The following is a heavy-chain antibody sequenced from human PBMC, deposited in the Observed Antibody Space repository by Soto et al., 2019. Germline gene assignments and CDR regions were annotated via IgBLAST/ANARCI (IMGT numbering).Heavy chain of an antibody. Sequence: GGSLRLSCSTSGFTFGGYGVSWFRQAPGKGLEWIGFIRSKAYSRTAEYAASVRGRFIISRDDSEGIAYLQMNSLQNEDTGVYYCARDRNGWETLATYYDHLGPGTQVTVSS. V-gene: IGHV3-49*03. D-gene: IGHD3-3*01. J-gene: IGHJ4*02. CDR3: ARDRNGWETLATYYDH. CDR1: GFTFGGYG. CDR2: IRSKAYSRTA.